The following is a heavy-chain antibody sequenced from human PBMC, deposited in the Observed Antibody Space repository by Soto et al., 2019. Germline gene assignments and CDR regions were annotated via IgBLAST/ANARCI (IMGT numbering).Heavy chain of an antibody. CDR3: ARAECSGGSCYSGWFDP. CDR1: GGSISSGDYY. CDR2: IYYSGST. Sequence: QVQLQESGPGLVKPSQTLSLTCTVSGGSISSGDYYWSWIRQPPGKGLEWIGYIYYSGSTYYNPSLKGRVTRSVDTSKNQCSLKLSSVTAADTAVYYCARAECSGGSCYSGWFDPWGQGTLVTVSS. V-gene: IGHV4-30-4*01. D-gene: IGHD2-15*01. J-gene: IGHJ5*02.